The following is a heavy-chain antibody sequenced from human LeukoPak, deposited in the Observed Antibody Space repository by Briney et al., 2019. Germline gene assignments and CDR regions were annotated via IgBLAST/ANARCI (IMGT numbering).Heavy chain of an antibody. J-gene: IGHJ4*02. CDR2: IYYSAST. CDR3: AREGDYGDYVASYYFDY. V-gene: IGHV4-30-4*01. Sequence: SETLSLTCTVSGGSISSGDYYWSWIRQPPGQGLQWLGHIYYSASTDYIPSLKSRVTISVDTSKTQFSLKLSSVTAADTAVYYCAREGDYGDYVASYYFDYWGQGTLVTVSS. D-gene: IGHD4-17*01. CDR1: GGSISSGDYY.